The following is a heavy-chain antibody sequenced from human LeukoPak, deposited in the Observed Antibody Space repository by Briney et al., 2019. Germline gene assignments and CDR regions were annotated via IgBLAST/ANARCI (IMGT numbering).Heavy chain of an antibody. V-gene: IGHV1-18*01. J-gene: IGHJ3*02. D-gene: IGHD3-10*01. CDR2: ISAYNGNT. CDR1: GYTFTSYG. Sequence: ASVKVSCKASGYTFTSYGISWVRQAPGQGLEWMGWISAYNGNTNYAQKLQCRVTMTTDTSTSTAYMELRSLRSDDTAVYYCARTYYYGSGSLPDDAFDIWGQGTMVTVSS. CDR3: ARTYYYGSGSLPDDAFDI.